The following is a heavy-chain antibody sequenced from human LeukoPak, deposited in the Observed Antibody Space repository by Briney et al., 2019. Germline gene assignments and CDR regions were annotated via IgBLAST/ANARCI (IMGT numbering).Heavy chain of an antibody. V-gene: IGHV1-46*01. CDR3: ARWTTTFLDY. CDR2: SNPSGDST. D-gene: IGHD1-1*01. Sequence: ASVKVSCKASGYTFTSYGISWVRQATGHGLEWLGISNPSGDSTNYAQKFQGRVTMTRDTSTSTVYMDLSSLRSEDTAVYYCARWTTTFLDYWGQGTLVTVSS. CDR1: GYTFTSYG. J-gene: IGHJ4*02.